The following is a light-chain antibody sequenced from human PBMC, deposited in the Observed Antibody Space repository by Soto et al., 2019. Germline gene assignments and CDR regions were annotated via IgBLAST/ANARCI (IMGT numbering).Light chain of an antibody. Sequence: EIVVTQSPGTLSVSPGERATLSCRASQSVSSSFLAWYQQKPGQAPRLLIYGTSSRATGIPDRFSGSGSGTDFTLTISRLEPEDFAVYYCQHYGSSTYTFGQGTKLEIK. CDR3: QHYGSSTYT. CDR2: GTS. CDR1: QSVSSSF. J-gene: IGKJ2*01. V-gene: IGKV3-20*01.